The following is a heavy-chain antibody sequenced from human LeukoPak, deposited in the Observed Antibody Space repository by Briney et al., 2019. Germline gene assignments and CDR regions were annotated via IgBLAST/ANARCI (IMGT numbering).Heavy chain of an antibody. Sequence: SETLSLTCAVYGGSFSDHYWSWIRQPAGKGLEWIGRIYASGSTNYNPSLRSRITMSVDTSKNQFSLKLRSVTAADTAVYYCARGAVETATYYSDYWGQGTLVTVSS. CDR3: ARGAVETATYYSDY. CDR2: IYASGST. D-gene: IGHD2-15*01. CDR1: GGSFSDHY. V-gene: IGHV4-59*10. J-gene: IGHJ4*02.